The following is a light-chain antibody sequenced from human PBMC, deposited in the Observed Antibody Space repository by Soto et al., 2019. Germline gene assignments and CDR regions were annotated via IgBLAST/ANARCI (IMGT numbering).Light chain of an antibody. CDR1: TSNIGSNA. V-gene: IGLV1-44*01. Sequence: QSVLTQPPSASGTPRQRVTISCSGSTSNIGSNAVNWYQQLPGTAPKLLIYSNNQRPSGVPDRFSASKSDTSASLAISGLQSEDEADYYCAAWDDSLNGWVFGGGTKLTVL. J-gene: IGLJ3*02. CDR3: AAWDDSLNGWV. CDR2: SNN.